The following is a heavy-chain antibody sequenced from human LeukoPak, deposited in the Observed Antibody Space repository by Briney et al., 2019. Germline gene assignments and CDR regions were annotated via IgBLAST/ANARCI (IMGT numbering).Heavy chain of an antibody. CDR2: IIPIFGTA. D-gene: IGHD3-22*01. J-gene: IGHJ4*02. Sequence: SVKVSCKASGYSFTSQYMHWVRQAPGQGLEWMGRIIPIFGTANYAQKFQGRVTITTDESTSTAYMELSSLRSEDTAVYYCARGYYYDSSGTYYFDYWGQGTLVTVSS. CDR3: ARGYYYDSSGTYYFDY. V-gene: IGHV1-69*05. CDR1: GYSFTSQY.